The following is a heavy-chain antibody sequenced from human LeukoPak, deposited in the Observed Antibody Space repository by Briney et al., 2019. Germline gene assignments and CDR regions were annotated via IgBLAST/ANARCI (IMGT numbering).Heavy chain of an antibody. CDR2: IYYSGST. Sequence: SETLSLTCTVSGGSISSSSYYWGWIRQPPGKGLEWIGSIYYSGSTYYNPSPKSRVTISVDTSKSQFSLKLSSVTAADTAVYYCARDSLADSAGYDYWGQGTLVTVSS. D-gene: IGHD2-15*01. J-gene: IGHJ4*02. CDR3: ARDSLADSAGYDY. CDR1: GGSISSSSYY. V-gene: IGHV4-39*07.